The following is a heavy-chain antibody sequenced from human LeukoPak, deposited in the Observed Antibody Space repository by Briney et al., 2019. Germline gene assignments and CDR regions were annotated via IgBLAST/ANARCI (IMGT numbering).Heavy chain of an antibody. CDR3: VGGGWYFDY. D-gene: IGHD6-19*01. CDR1: GFTFSRHG. V-gene: IGHV3-30*03. J-gene: IGHJ4*02. Sequence: PGGSLRLSCAPSGFTFSRHGMHWVRQAPGKGLEWVAIISNDGSRKYYAHSVEGRFTISRDNAKNSLYLQMNSLRAEDTAVYYCVGGGWYFDYWGQGTLVTVSS. CDR2: ISNDGSRK.